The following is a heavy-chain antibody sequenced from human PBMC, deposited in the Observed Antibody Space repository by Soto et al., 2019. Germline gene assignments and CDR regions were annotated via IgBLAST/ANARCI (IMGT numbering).Heavy chain of an antibody. D-gene: IGHD4-17*01. Sequence: EVQLVESGGGLVQPGRSLRLSCAASGFTFDDYAMHWVRQAPGKGLEWVSGISWNSGSIGYADSVKGRFTISRDNAKNSLYLQMNSLRAEDTALYYCAKDLSDYGDMGGFDYWGQGTLVTVSS. CDR2: ISWNSGSI. CDR1: GFTFDDYA. CDR3: AKDLSDYGDMGGFDY. V-gene: IGHV3-9*01. J-gene: IGHJ4*02.